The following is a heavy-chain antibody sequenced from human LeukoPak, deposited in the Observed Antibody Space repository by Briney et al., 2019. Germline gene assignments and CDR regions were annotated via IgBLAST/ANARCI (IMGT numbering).Heavy chain of an antibody. Sequence: PSETLSLTCVVSGGSISSYNWWSWVRQPPGKGLEWIGEIYHSGSTNYNPSLKSRVTISVDTSKNQFSLNLSSVTAADTAVYYCARTSSYYDILTGLHHYYFDYWGQGTLVTVSS. CDR1: GGSISSYNW. CDR3: ARTSSYYDILTGLHHYYFDY. J-gene: IGHJ4*02. D-gene: IGHD3-9*01. V-gene: IGHV4-4*02. CDR2: IYHSGST.